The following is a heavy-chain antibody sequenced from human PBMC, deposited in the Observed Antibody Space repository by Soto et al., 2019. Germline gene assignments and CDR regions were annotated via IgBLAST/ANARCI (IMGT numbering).Heavy chain of an antibody. V-gene: IGHV3-33*01. D-gene: IGHD6-6*01. J-gene: IGHJ4*02. CDR2: IWYDGSNK. CDR1: GFTFSSYG. Sequence: HPGGSLRLSCAASGFTFSSYGMHWVRQAPGKGLEWVAVIWYDGSNKYYADSVKGRFTISRDNSKNTLYLQMNSLRAEDTAVYYCARSVGEQLVPYFGYWGQGTLVTVSS. CDR3: ARSVGEQLVPYFGY.